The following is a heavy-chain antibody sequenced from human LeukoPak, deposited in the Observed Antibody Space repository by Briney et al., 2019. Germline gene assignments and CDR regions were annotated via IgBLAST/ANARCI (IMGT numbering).Heavy chain of an antibody. J-gene: IGHJ5*02. CDR1: GFTVSSNY. Sequence: GGSLRLSCAASGFTVSSNYMSWVRQAPGKGLEWVSVIYSGGSTYYADSVKGRFTISRDSSKNTLYLQMNSLRAEDTAVYYCARGDRRFGEYPWGQGTLVTVSS. D-gene: IGHD3-10*01. CDR3: ARGDRRFGEYP. CDR2: IYSGGST. V-gene: IGHV3-66*02.